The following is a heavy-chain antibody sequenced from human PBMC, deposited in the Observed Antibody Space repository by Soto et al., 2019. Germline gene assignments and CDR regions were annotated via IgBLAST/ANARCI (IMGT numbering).Heavy chain of an antibody. J-gene: IGHJ6*03. Sequence: GASVKVSCKASGYTFTSYYMHWVRQAPGQGLEWMGIINPSGGSTSYAQKFQGRVTMTRDTSTSTVYMELSSLRSEDTAVYYCARGRRITMVRGVTGYYYYYMDVWGKGTTVTVSS. CDR1: GYTFTSYY. CDR3: ARGRRITMVRGVTGYYYYYMDV. CDR2: INPSGGST. D-gene: IGHD3-10*01. V-gene: IGHV1-46*01.